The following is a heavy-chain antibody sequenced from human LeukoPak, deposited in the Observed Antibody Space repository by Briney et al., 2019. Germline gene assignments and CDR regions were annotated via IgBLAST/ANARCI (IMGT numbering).Heavy chain of an antibody. CDR2: IYPGDSDT. D-gene: IGHD3-3*01. CDR3: ARSPHYDFWSGYYLFDY. Sequence: GESLKISCKGSGYSFTSYWIGWVRQMPGKGLEWMGIIYPGDSDTRYSPSFQGQVTISADKSISTAYLQWSSLKASDTAMYYCARSPHYDFWSGYYLFDYWGQGTLVTVSS. CDR1: GYSFTSYW. V-gene: IGHV5-51*01. J-gene: IGHJ4*02.